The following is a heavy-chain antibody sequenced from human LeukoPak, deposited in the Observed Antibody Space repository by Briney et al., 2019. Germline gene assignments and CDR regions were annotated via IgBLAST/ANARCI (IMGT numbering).Heavy chain of an antibody. CDR1: GFTFSSYG. J-gene: IGHJ4*02. CDR3: ARGQDQGDYLDY. Sequence: GGSLRLSCAASGFTFSSYGMHWVRQAPGKGLEWVSVICYHGSNKYYADSVKGRFTISRDNSKNTLYMQLNSLRAEDTAVYYCARGQDQGDYLDYWGQGTLVTVSS. V-gene: IGHV3-33*01. CDR2: ICYHGSNK.